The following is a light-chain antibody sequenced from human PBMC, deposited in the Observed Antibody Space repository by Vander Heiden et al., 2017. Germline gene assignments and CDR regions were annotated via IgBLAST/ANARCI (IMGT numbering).Light chain of an antibody. CDR1: NLGDKF. CDR2: QDR. J-gene: IGLJ1*01. Sequence: SYELTQPPSVSVPPRQAATLTCSGKNLGDKFVSWYQHQSGQSPVLVMYQDRRRPSGIPDRFAASHSGDTATLTIGDIQAMDEADYYCQAWDSSVLYVFGSGTKVTVL. V-gene: IGLV3-1*01. CDR3: QAWDSSVLYV.